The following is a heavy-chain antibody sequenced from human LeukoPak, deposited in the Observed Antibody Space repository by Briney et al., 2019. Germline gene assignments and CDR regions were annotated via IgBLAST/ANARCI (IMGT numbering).Heavy chain of an antibody. Sequence: SETLSLTCTVSGGSISSYYWSWIRQPPGKGLEWIGYIYYSGSTNYNPPLKSRVTISVDTSKNQFSLKLSSVTAADTAVYYCARLRYCSSTSCYGWFDPWGQGTLVTVSS. CDR2: IYYSGST. CDR1: GGSISSYY. J-gene: IGHJ5*02. D-gene: IGHD2-2*01. V-gene: IGHV4-59*08. CDR3: ARLRYCSSTSCYGWFDP.